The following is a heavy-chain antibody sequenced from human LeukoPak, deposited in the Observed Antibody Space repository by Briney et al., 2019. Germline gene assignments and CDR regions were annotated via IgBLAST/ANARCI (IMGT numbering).Heavy chain of an antibody. CDR2: ISGSGGST. V-gene: IGHV3-23*01. CDR1: GFTFSSYW. J-gene: IGHJ4*02. CDR3: AKGANWFYYFDY. D-gene: IGHD4/OR15-4a*01. Sequence: PGRSLRLSCAASGFTFSSYWMSWVRQAPGKGLEWVSAISGSGGSTYYADSVKGRFTISRDNSKNTLYLQMNSLRAEDTAVYYCAKGANWFYYFDYWGQGTLVTVSS.